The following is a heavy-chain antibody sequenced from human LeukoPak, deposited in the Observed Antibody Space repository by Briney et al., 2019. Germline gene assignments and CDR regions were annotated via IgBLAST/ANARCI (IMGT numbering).Heavy chain of an antibody. CDR2: IYYSGST. CDR3: AREVVPHHGAFDI. D-gene: IGHD2-15*01. V-gene: IGHV4-61*01. J-gene: IGHJ3*02. CDR1: GGSISSSSYY. Sequence: SETLSLTCTVSGGSISSSSYYWRWIRQPPGKGLEWIGYIYYSGSTNYNPSLKSRVTISVDTSKNQFSLKLSSVTAADTAVYYCAREVVPHHGAFDIWGQGTMVTVSS.